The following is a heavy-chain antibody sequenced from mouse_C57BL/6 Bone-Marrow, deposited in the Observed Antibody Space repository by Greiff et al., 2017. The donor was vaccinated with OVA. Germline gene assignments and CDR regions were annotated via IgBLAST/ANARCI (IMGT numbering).Heavy chain of an antibody. CDR1: GYTFTSYW. Sequence: VQLQQPGAELVKPGASVKLSCKASGYTFTSYWMQWVKQRPGQGLEWIGEIDPSDSYTNYNQKFKGKATLTVDTSSSTAYMQLSSLTSEDSAVYYCARGRLIYYYGSSLNFDYWGQGTTLTVSS. J-gene: IGHJ2*01. CDR3: ARGRLIYYYGSSLNFDY. CDR2: IDPSDSYT. D-gene: IGHD1-1*01. V-gene: IGHV1-50*01.